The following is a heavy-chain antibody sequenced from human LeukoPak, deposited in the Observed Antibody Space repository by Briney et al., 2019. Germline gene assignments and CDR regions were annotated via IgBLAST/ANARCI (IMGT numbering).Heavy chain of an antibody. J-gene: IGHJ6*03. V-gene: IGHV3-23*01. CDR1: GFSFSSYA. D-gene: IGHD2-15*01. Sequence: GGSLRLSCAASGFSFSSYALNWVRQAPGKGLEWVSVITAGGGSTNYADSVRDRFTISRDNSKNILYLQMNSLRADDTAVYYCAREPVGYMDVWGKGTTVTVSS. CDR2: ITAGGGST. CDR3: AREPVGYMDV.